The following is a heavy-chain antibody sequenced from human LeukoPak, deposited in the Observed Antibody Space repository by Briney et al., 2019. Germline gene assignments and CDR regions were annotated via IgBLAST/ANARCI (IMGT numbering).Heavy chain of an antibody. CDR2: INPSGGST. V-gene: IGHV1-46*01. J-gene: IGHJ4*02. CDR3: ARGEFRRGSSTSCLV. D-gene: IGHD2-2*01. Sequence: ASVKVSCKASGYTFTSYHMHWVRQAPGQGLEWMGIINPSGGSTSYAQKFQGRVTMTRDTSTSTVYMELSSLRSEDTAVYYCARGEFRRGSSTSCLVWGQGTLVTVSS. CDR1: GYTFTSYH.